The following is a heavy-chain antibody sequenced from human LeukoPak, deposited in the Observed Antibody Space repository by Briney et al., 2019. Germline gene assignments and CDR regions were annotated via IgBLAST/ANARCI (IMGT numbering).Heavy chain of an antibody. CDR2: IYYSGST. Sequence: PSETPSLTCTVSGGSISSSSYYWGWIRQPPGKGLEWIGSIYYSGSTYYNPSLKSRVTISVDTSKNQFSLKLSSVTAADTAVYYCARDIVVVVAATEGSLDYWGQGTLVTVSS. V-gene: IGHV4-39*07. D-gene: IGHD2-15*01. CDR3: ARDIVVVVAATEGSLDY. J-gene: IGHJ4*02. CDR1: GGSISSSSYY.